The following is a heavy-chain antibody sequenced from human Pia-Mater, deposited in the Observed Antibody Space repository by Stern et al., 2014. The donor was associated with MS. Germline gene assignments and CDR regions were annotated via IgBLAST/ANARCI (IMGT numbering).Heavy chain of an antibody. Sequence: QVQLVQSGGGVVQPGRPLRLSCVASGFTLGSCAMHWVRQAPGQGLEWVAGVSYDGSNKCYAHSVKGRFTISSENSQNTLYMQMSSLRPEDTAVDYCAKDRQYLTYFFDHWGQGSLVTVSS. V-gene: IGHV3-30*18. CDR1: GFTLGSCA. CDR2: VSYDGSNK. D-gene: IGHD2/OR15-2a*01. CDR3: AKDRQYLTYFFDH. J-gene: IGHJ5*02.